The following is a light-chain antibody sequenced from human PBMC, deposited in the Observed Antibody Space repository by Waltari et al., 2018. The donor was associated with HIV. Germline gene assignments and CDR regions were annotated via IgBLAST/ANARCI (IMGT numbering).Light chain of an antibody. CDR3: QQYNTLIT. J-gene: IGKJ4*01. CDR1: QTFGSW. Sequence: DIQMTQSPSTLSASVRDRVTITCRASQTFGSWLAWYQQRPGKAPNLLFYRASTLETGVPSRFSGSGFGTQFTLSISSLQPDDFAIYYGQQYNTLITFGGGTKVEV. V-gene: IGKV1-5*03. CDR2: RAS.